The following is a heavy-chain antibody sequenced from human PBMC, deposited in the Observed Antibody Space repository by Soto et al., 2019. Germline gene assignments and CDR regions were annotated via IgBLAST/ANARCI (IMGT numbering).Heavy chain of an antibody. CDR1: GYTFTSYG. J-gene: IGHJ5*02. V-gene: IGHV1-18*04. D-gene: IGHD3-22*01. CDR2: ISTYNGNT. CDR3: ARTITIDSRLDP. Sequence: GSVKVSCKTSGYTFTSYGISWLRQAPGQGLEWMGWISTYNGNTDYAHNLQGRVTMTTDSSTTTAYMELRSLKSDDTAVYYCARTITIDSRLDPWGQGTLVTVS.